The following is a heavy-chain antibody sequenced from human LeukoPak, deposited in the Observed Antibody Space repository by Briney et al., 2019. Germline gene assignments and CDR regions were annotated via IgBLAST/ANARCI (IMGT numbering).Heavy chain of an antibody. V-gene: IGHV3-7*01. J-gene: IGHJ3*02. CDR3: ARGERLRFLEWMAFDI. CDR2: IKQDGSEK. D-gene: IGHD3-3*01. CDR1: GFTFSSYW. Sequence: PGGSLRLSCAASGFTFSSYWMSWVRQAPGKGLEWVANIKQDGSEKYYVDSVKGRFTISRDNAKNSLYLQMNSLRAEDTAVYYCARGERLRFLEWMAFDIWGQGTMVTVSS.